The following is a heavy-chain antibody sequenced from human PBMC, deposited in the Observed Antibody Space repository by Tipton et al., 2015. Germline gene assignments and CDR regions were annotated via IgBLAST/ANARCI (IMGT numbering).Heavy chain of an antibody. J-gene: IGHJ3*01. CDR2: IRGKSDVI. CDR1: GFIFSNEP. Sequence: SLRLSCAASGFIFSNEPMNWVRQAPEKGLEWISHIRGKSDVIRYADSVKGRFTISRDNGKNSLYLQMNSLRAEDTAVYYCARGFFPGVSYPDDAFDLWGQGTMVTVSS. V-gene: IGHV3-48*04. D-gene: IGHD1-26*01. CDR3: ARGFFPGVSYPDDAFDL.